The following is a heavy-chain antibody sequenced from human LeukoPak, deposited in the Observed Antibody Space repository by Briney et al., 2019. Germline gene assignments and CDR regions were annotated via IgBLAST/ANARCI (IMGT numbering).Heavy chain of an antibody. CDR1: DGSFSGYY. Sequence: SETLSLTCAVYDGSFSGYYWSWIRQPPGKGLEWIGEINHSESTNYNPSLKSRVTISVDTSKNQFSLKLTSVAAADTAVYYCARLRSRRFDPWGQGTLVTGSS. CDR2: INHSEST. V-gene: IGHV4-34*01. CDR3: ARLRSRRFDP. J-gene: IGHJ5*02.